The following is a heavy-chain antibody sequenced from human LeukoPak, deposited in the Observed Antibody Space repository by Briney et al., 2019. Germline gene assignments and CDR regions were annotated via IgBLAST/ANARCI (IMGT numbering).Heavy chain of an antibody. J-gene: IGHJ3*02. CDR2: IYYSGST. V-gene: IGHV4-39*07. CDR1: GGSISSSSYY. D-gene: IGHD3-10*01. CDR3: ASFGSGSYDGAFDI. Sequence: KPSETLSLTCTVSGGSISSSSYYWGWIRQPPGKGLEWIGSIYYSGSTSYNPSLKSRVTISVDASKNQFSLKLSSVTAADTAVYHCASFGSGSYDGAFDIWGQGTMVTVSS.